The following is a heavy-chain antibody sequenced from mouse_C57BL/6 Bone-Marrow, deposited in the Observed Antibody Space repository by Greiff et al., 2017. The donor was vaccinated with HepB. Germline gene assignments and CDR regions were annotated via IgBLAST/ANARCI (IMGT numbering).Heavy chain of an antibody. CDR3: AYYYGSSIYAMDY. D-gene: IGHD1-1*01. Sequence: VHLVESGAELAKPGASVKLSCKASGYTFTSYWMHWVKQRPGQGLEWIGYINPSSGYTKYNQKFKDKATLTADKSSSTAYMQLSSLTYEDSAVYYCAYYYGSSIYAMDYWGQGTSVTVSS. CDR1: GYTFTSYW. CDR2: INPSSGYT. V-gene: IGHV1-7*01. J-gene: IGHJ4*01.